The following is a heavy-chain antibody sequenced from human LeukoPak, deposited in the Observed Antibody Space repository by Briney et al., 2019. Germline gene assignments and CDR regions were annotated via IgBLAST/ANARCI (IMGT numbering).Heavy chain of an antibody. J-gene: IGHJ4*02. V-gene: IGHV1-2*06. CDR2: IYPNTGGT. CDR3: GRGNGYGLDY. Sequence: ASVKVSCKLSGYTFTDYNVHWVRQAPGQGLEWMGRIYPNTGGTNPAQNFQGRVTLTRDTSISTVYMELNRLNSDDTAIYFCGRGNGYGLDYWGQGTLVTVSS. CDR1: GYTFTDYN. D-gene: IGHD5-18*01.